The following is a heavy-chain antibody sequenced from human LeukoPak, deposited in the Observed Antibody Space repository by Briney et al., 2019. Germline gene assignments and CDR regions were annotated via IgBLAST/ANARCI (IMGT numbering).Heavy chain of an antibody. CDR3: ARHSGHSSTNDAFDI. Sequence: PSETLSLTCTDSDGSINGYYWSWIRQPPGKGLDWTGYMYSGGTTNYSPSLKSRVTISEDMSKNQFSLKLTSVTAADMAVYYCARHSGHSSTNDAFDIWGQGTMVIVSS. CDR2: MYSGGTT. V-gene: IGHV4-59*01. J-gene: IGHJ3*02. D-gene: IGHD6-13*01. CDR1: DGSINGYY.